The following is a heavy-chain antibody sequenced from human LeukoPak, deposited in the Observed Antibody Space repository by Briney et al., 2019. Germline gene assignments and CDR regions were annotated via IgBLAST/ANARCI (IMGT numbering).Heavy chain of an antibody. V-gene: IGHV3-49*03. CDR2: IRRKTYSGAT. J-gene: IGHJ4*02. Sequence: GGSLRLSCTTSGFTFRDYGMSWFRQAPARGLEWVSFIRRKTYSGATDYAASVRGRFVISRDDSESIAYLQMNSLKTEDTGVYYCTRNPHPFCSGVHCPSDSWGQGTLVTVSP. CDR3: TRNPHPFCSGVHCPSDS. D-gene: IGHD2-15*01. CDR1: GFTFRDYG.